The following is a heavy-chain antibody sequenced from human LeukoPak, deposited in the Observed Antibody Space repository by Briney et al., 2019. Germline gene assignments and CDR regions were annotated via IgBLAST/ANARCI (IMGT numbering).Heavy chain of an antibody. CDR2: IWYDGSNK. Sequence: GGSLRLSCAASGFTFSSYGMHWVRQAPGKGLEWVAVIWYDGSNKYYADSVKGRFTISRDNSKNTLYLQMNSLRAEDTAVYYCAREGDSSSWYAFDYWGQGTLVTVSS. V-gene: IGHV3-33*01. CDR3: AREGDSSSWYAFDY. CDR1: GFTFSSYG. D-gene: IGHD6-13*01. J-gene: IGHJ4*02.